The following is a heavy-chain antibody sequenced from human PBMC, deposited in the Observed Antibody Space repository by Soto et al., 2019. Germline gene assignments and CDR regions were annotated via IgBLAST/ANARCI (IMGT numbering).Heavy chain of an antibody. CDR2: IYYSGST. Sequence: QVQLQESGPGLVKPSETLSLTCTVSGGSISSYYWSWIRQPPGKGLEWIGYIYYSGSTNYNPSLKSRVTISVDTSKNPFSLKLSSVTAADTAVYYCARDLGYCTNGVCLGVDVWGKGTTVTVSS. V-gene: IGHV4-59*01. CDR3: ARDLGYCTNGVCLGVDV. D-gene: IGHD2-8*01. CDR1: GGSISSYY. J-gene: IGHJ6*04.